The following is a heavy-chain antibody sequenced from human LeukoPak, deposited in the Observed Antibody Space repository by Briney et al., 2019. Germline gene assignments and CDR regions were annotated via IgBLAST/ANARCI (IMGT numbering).Heavy chain of an antibody. CDR1: GFTFSSYE. V-gene: IGHV3-48*03. J-gene: IGHJ2*01. Sequence: GGSLRLSCAASGFTFSSYEMNWVRQAPGKGLEWVSYIRSGGTTTSYADSLQGRFTISRDSAKNSLYLQMNSLRAEDTAVYYCARGRTTVTTWFLDLWGRGTLVTVSS. CDR2: IRSGGTTT. D-gene: IGHD4-17*01. CDR3: ARGRTTVTTWFLDL.